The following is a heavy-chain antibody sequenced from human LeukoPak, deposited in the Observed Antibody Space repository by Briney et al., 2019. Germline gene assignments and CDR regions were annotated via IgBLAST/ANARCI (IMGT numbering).Heavy chain of an antibody. V-gene: IGHV3-53*01. J-gene: IGHJ4*02. Sequence: PGGSLRLSSAASGLTVSSNCMSWVRQAPGKGLEWVSFIYSGGNTYYADSVKGRFTISRDNSKNTVHLQMNSLRAEDTAMYYCARRAGDYSHPYDYWGQGTLVTVSS. CDR1: GLTVSSNC. CDR3: ARRAGDYSHPYDY. D-gene: IGHD3-22*01. CDR2: IYSGGNT.